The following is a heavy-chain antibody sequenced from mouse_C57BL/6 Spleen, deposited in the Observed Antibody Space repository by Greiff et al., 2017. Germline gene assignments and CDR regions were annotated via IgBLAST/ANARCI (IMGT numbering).Heavy chain of an antibody. CDR2: IDPSDSYT. Sequence: QVQLKQPGAELVMPGASVKLSCKASGYTFTSYWMHWVKQRPGQGLEWIGEIDPSDSYTNYNQKFKGKSTLTVDKSSSTAYMQLSSLTSQDSAVYDCARRGGYDGDDWGQGTTLTVSS. J-gene: IGHJ2*01. V-gene: IGHV1-69*01. CDR3: ARRGGYDGDD. CDR1: GYTFTSYW. D-gene: IGHD2-2*01.